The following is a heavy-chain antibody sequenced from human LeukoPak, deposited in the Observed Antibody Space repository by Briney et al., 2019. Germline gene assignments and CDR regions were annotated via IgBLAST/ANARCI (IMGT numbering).Heavy chain of an antibody. J-gene: IGHJ4*02. CDR1: GGSISSGGYS. CDR3: ARANGFGELLFDY. CDR2: IYHSGST. D-gene: IGHD3-10*01. V-gene: IGHV4-30-2*01. Sequence: SETLSLTCAVSGGSISSGGYSWSWIRQPPGKGLEWIGYIYHSGSTYYNPSLKSRVTISVDRSKNQFSLKLSSVTAADTAVYYCARANGFGELLFDYWGQGTLVTVSS.